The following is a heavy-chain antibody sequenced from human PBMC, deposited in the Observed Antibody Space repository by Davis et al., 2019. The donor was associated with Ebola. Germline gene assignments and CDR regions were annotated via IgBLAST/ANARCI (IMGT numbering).Heavy chain of an antibody. CDR1: GFTFSSYD. V-gene: IGHV3-13*05. Sequence: GESLKISCAASGFTFSSYDMHWVRQATGKGLEWVSAIGTAGDPYYPGSVKGRFTISRDYTKNSLYLQMNSLRAEDTAVYYCAAPSYIVLVPDAIGDGMDVWGQGTTVTVSS. J-gene: IGHJ6*02. D-gene: IGHD2-2*02. CDR2: IGTAGDP. CDR3: AAPSYIVLVPDAIGDGMDV.